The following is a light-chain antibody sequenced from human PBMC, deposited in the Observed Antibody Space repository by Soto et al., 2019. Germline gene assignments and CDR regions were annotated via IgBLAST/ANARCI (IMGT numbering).Light chain of an antibody. J-gene: IGLJ1*01. V-gene: IGLV2-18*02. CDR3: NSYTGSSTYV. CDR2: EVS. Sequence: QSALTQPPSVSGSPGQSVAISCTGTSSDVGSYNRVSWYQQPPGAAPKLMIYEVSNRPSGVPDRFSGSKSGNTASLTLSGLQAEDEADYYCNSYTGSSTYVFGTGTKVPV. CDR1: SSDVGSYNR.